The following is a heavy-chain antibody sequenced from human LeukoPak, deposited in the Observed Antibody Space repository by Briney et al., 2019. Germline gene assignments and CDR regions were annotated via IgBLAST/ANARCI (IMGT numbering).Heavy chain of an antibody. CDR3: AKSESFYYDSSGYYPS. CDR2: ISGNGGST. CDR1: GFTFSSYA. Sequence: GGSLRLSCAASGFTFSSYAMSWVRQAPGKGLEWVSAISGNGGSTYYADSVKGRLTISRDNSKNTLYLQMNSLRAEDTAVYYCAKSESFYYDSSGYYPSWGQGTLVTVSS. V-gene: IGHV3-23*01. D-gene: IGHD3-22*01. J-gene: IGHJ5*02.